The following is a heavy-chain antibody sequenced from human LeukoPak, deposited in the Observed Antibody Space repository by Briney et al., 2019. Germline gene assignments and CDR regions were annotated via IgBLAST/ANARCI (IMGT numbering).Heavy chain of an antibody. J-gene: IGHJ4*02. CDR2: ISYDGSIK. Sequence: GWSLRLSCAASGFTFKNYGMHWVRQAPGKGLEWVAVISYDGSIKYYADSVKGRFTISRDNSKNTLYLQMDTLRAEDSAVYYCAKVYFDILTGYYRGPNFDYWGQGTLVTVSS. V-gene: IGHV3-30*18. CDR3: AKVYFDILTGYYRGPNFDY. CDR1: GFTFKNYG. D-gene: IGHD3-9*01.